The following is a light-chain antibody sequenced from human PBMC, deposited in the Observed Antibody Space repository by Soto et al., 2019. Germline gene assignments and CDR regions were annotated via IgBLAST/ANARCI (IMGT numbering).Light chain of an antibody. CDR1: QIFGNC. CDR3: QQCNNWPPIT. Sequence: EIVLTQSPATLSLSPGERATISCRASQIFGNCLAWYQQKPGQAPRLLIYDVSSRAPGIPARFSGSGSGTDFTLTISSLEPEDFAVYYCQQCNNWPPITFGQGTRLEIK. J-gene: IGKJ5*01. V-gene: IGKV3-11*01. CDR2: DVS.